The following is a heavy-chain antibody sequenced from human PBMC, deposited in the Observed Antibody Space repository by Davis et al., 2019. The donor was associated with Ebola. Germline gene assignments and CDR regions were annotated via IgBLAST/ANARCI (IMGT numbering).Heavy chain of an antibody. CDR2: IYYSGST. D-gene: IGHD6-6*01. Sequence: PSETLSLTCTVSGGSVSSGSYYWSWIRQPPGKGLEWIGYIYYSGSTNYNPSLKSRVTISVDTSKNQFSLKLSSVTAADTAVYYCASFNPVDSSSSAYMDVWGKGTTVTVSS. J-gene: IGHJ6*03. CDR1: GGSVSSGSYY. CDR3: ASFNPVDSSSSAYMDV. V-gene: IGHV4-61*01.